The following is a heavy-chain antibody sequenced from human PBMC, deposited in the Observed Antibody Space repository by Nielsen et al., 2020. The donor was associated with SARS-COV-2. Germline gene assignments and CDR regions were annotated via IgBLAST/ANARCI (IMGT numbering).Heavy chain of an antibody. CDR1: GFTFSSYA. J-gene: IGHJ3*02. Sequence: GGSLRLSCAASGFTFSSYAMHWVRQAPGKGLEWVAVIWYDGSNKYYADSVKGRFTISRDNSKNTLYLQMNSLRAEDTAVYYCARDLGGYDRGAFDIWGQGTMVTVSS. D-gene: IGHD3-10*02. CDR2: IWYDGSNK. V-gene: IGHV3-33*08. CDR3: ARDLGGYDRGAFDI.